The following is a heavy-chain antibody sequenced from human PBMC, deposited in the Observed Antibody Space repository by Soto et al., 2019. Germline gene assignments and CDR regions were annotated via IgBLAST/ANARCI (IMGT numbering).Heavy chain of an antibody. D-gene: IGHD2-15*01. Sequence: EVQLVESGGGLVKPGGSLRLSCAASGFTFSNAWMSWVRQAPGKGLEWVGRIKSKTDGGTTDYAAPVKGRFTISRDDSKYTLYLQMKSLKTEDTAVYYCTTGVAGYYYDYGMDVWGQGTTVTVSS. J-gene: IGHJ6*02. CDR2: IKSKTDGGTT. V-gene: IGHV3-15*01. CDR3: TTGVAGYYYDYGMDV. CDR1: GFTFSNAW.